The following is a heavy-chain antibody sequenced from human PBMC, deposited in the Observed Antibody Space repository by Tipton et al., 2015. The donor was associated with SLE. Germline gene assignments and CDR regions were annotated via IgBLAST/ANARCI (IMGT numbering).Heavy chain of an antibody. D-gene: IGHD1-26*01. CDR3: ARSYGSYSALGGDAFDI. CDR1: GYTFTSYY. CDR2: INPSGGST. J-gene: IGHJ3*02. V-gene: IGHV1-46*01. Sequence: QLVQSGAEVKKPGASVKVSCKASGYTFTSYYMHWVRQAPGQGLEWMGIINPSGGSTSYAQKFQGRVTMTTDTSTSTAYMELRSLRSDDTAVYYCARSYGSYSALGGDAFDIWGQGTMVTVSS.